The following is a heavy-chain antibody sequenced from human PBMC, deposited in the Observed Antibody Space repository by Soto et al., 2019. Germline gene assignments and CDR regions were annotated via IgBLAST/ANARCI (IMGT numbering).Heavy chain of an antibody. CDR1: GGSISTYY. D-gene: IGHD6-13*01. J-gene: IGHJ6*02. Sequence: SETLSLTCTFSGGSISTYYWSWIRQPAGKGLEWIGRVYTSGGTNYNPSLKSRVTMSRDTSKKQFFLSLSSVTAADTAVYYCARGAAAGVDYGIDLWGQGTTVTVSS. CDR3: ARGAAAGVDYGIDL. CDR2: VYTSGGT. V-gene: IGHV4-4*07.